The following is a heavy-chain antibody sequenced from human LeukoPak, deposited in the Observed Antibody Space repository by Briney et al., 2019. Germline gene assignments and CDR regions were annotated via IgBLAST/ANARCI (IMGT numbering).Heavy chain of an antibody. CDR2: IYDSGST. V-gene: IGHV4-39*01. Sequence: SETLSLTCTVSGGSIRSSYYYWGWIRQPPGKGLEWIGSIYDSGSTYYNPSLKSRVTISVDTSKNQFSLKLSSVTAADTAVYYCASQGARLRYFDWLLLTTPGYWGQGTLVTVSS. J-gene: IGHJ4*02. CDR1: GGSIRSSYYY. D-gene: IGHD3-9*01. CDR3: ASQGARLRYFDWLLLTTPGY.